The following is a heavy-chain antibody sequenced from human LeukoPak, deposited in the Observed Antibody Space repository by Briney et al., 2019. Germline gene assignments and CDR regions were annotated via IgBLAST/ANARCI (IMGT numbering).Heavy chain of an antibody. D-gene: IGHD3-10*01. CDR1: GFSFSSYG. Sequence: GTSLRLSCAGSGFSFSSYGMHWVRQAPGKGLEWLGYIWYDGSNPDYVDPVKGRFTIPRDNSKNTVYLQMNSLRAEDTAVYHCARFVGSDYTGSFDLWGQGTPVTVSS. J-gene: IGHJ4*02. V-gene: IGHV3-33*01. CDR3: ARFVGSDYTGSFDL. CDR2: IWYDGSNP.